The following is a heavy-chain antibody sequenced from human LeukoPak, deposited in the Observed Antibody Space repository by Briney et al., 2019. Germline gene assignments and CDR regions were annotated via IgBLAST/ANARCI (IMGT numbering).Heavy chain of an antibody. J-gene: IGHJ4*02. Sequence: SVKVSCKASGGTFSSYAISWVRQALGQGLEWMGRIIPILGIANYAQKFQGRVTITADKSTSTAYMELSSLRSEDTAVYYCACAGHRHYGSGSYYLVYWGQGTLVTVSS. CDR2: IIPILGIA. D-gene: IGHD3-10*01. CDR1: GGTFSSYA. V-gene: IGHV1-69*04. CDR3: ACAGHRHYGSGSYYLVY.